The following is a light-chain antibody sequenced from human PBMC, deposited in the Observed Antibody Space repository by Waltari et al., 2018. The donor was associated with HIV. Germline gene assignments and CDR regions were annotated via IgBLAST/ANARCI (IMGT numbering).Light chain of an antibody. CDR3: QQYYTIPWT. CDR2: WAS. Sequence: DIVMTQSPDSLTVSLGERATINCKSTQSVLYSSNNKNNLAWYQQKPGQPPKLLIYWASTRESGVPDRFSGSGSGTDFTLTIRSLQAEDVAVYYCQQYYTIPWTFGQGTKVEIK. J-gene: IGKJ1*01. CDR1: QSVLYSSNNKNN. V-gene: IGKV4-1*01.